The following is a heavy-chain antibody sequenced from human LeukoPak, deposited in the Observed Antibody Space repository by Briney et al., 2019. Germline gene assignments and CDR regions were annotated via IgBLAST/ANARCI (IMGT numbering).Heavy chain of an antibody. D-gene: IGHD3-10*01. CDR2: IWYDGTNK. V-gene: IGHV3-33*01. J-gene: IGHJ4*02. CDR1: GFTFSSYG. Sequence: PGRSLRLSCAASGFTFSSYGMHWVRQAPGKGLEWVAVIWYDGTNKYYADSEKGRFTISRDNSKNTLYLQMNSLRAEDTAVYYCARDQKAMVRGVTETDYWGQGTLVTVSS. CDR3: ARDQKAMVRGVTETDY.